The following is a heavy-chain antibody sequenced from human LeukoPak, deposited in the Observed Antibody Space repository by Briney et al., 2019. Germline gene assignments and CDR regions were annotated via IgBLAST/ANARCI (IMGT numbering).Heavy chain of an antibody. CDR1: GFTFSNAW. V-gene: IGHV3-11*01. Sequence: GGSLRLSCAASGFTFSNAWMNWVRQAPGKGLEWVSYISSSGSTIYYADSVKGRFTISRDNAKNSLYLQMNSLRAEDTAVYYCASVSVAGAFDIWGQGTMVTVSS. CDR2: ISSSGSTI. J-gene: IGHJ3*02. D-gene: IGHD2-8*01. CDR3: ASVSVAGAFDI.